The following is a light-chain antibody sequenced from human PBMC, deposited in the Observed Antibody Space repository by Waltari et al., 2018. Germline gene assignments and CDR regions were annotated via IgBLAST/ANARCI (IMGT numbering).Light chain of an antibody. CDR2: HVS. CDR3: CSYAGSYTYWV. V-gene: IGLV2-11*01. CDR1: SSDVGGYNY. J-gene: IGLJ3*02. Sequence: QSALTQPRSVSGSPGQSVTISCTGTSSDVGGYNYVSWYHQHPGKAPKLMVYHVSKRPSGVPDRFSGSKSGNTASLTISGLQAEDEADYYCCSYAGSYTYWVFGGGTKLTVL.